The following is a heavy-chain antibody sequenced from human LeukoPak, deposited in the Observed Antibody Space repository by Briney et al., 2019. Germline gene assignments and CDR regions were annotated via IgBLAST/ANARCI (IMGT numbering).Heavy chain of an antibody. CDR1: GFTFSRHG. CDR3: ARDLVSGIAAAGLYLKNYYYYGMDV. V-gene: IGHV3-21*01. CDR2: ISSSSSYI. Sequence: TGGSLRLSCAVSGFTFSRHGMGWVRQAPGKGLEWVSSISSSSSYIYYADSVKGRFTISRDNAKNSLYLQMNSLRAEDTAVYYCARDLVSGIAAAGLYLKNYYYYGMDVWGQGTTVTVSS. J-gene: IGHJ6*02. D-gene: IGHD6-13*01.